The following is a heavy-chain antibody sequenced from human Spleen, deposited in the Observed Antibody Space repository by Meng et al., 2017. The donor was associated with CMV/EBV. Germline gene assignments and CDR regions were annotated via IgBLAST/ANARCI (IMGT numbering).Heavy chain of an antibody. CDR1: GFTFSSYA. Sequence: EVQLLESXXGLVQXGGSLRLSXSASGFTFSSYAMSWVRQAPGKGLEWVSAISGSGGSTYYADSVKGRFTISRDNSKNTLYLQMNSLRAEDTAVYYCAKDGRTVTISWFDPWGQGTLVTVSS. CDR3: AKDGRTVTISWFDP. CDR2: ISGSGGST. V-gene: IGHV3-23*01. D-gene: IGHD4-17*01. J-gene: IGHJ5*02.